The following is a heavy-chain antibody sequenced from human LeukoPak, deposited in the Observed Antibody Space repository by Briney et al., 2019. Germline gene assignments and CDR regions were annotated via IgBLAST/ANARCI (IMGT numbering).Heavy chain of an antibody. CDR1: GFTFSTYD. CDR2: LSSTGGTR. D-gene: IGHD3-3*01. Sequence: PGGSLRPSCVASGFTFSTYDMNWVRQAPGKGLEWVSYLSSTGGTRYYAKSVQGRFTISRDDGKNSLYLQISSLRAEDTAVYYCARAARPKLRFLDFDYWGQGTLLTVSS. J-gene: IGHJ4*02. CDR3: ARAARPKLRFLDFDY. V-gene: IGHV3-48*01.